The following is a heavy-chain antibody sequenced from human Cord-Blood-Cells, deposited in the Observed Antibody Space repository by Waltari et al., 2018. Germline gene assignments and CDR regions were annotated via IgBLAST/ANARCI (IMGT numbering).Heavy chain of an antibody. CDR3: AREAYSSGWYYFDY. CDR2: IYSGGST. V-gene: IGHV3-53*01. CDR1: GFTVSRHY. J-gene: IGHJ4*02. Sequence: EVQLVESGGGWIQPGGSLRLSCAASGFTVSRHYMSWVRQAPGKGLEWVSDIYSGGSTYYADSVKGRFTISRDNSKNTLYLQMNSLRAEDTAVYYCAREAYSSGWYYFDYWGQGTLVTVSS. D-gene: IGHD6-19*01.